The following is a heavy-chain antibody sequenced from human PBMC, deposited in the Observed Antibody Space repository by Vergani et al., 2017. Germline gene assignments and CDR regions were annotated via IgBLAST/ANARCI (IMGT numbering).Heavy chain of an antibody. CDR2: MNPNSGNT. CDR3: ARGRRAAAGILIGYYYYMDV. CDR1: GYTFTSYD. D-gene: IGHD6-13*01. Sequence: QVQLVQSGAEVKKPGASVKVSCKASGYTFTSYDINWVRQATGQGLEWMGWMNPNSGNTGYAQKFKGRVTMTRNTSISTAYMELSSLRSEDTAVYYCARGRRAAAGILIGYYYYMDVWGKGTTVTVSS. V-gene: IGHV1-8*01. J-gene: IGHJ6*03.